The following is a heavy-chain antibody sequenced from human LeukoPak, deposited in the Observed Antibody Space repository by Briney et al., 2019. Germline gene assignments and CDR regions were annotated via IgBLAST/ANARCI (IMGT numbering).Heavy chain of an antibody. V-gene: IGHV4-38-2*02. Sequence: SETLSLTCSVSGYSFTSGHYWGWIRQPPGKGLEWIANIYHTGSTYYNPSLKSRVTISVDTSKSQFSLKLSSVTAADTAVYYCAREMRSPRGGFDYWDQGTLVTVSS. J-gene: IGHJ4*02. D-gene: IGHD3-10*01. CDR1: GYSFTSGHY. CDR2: IYHTGST. CDR3: AREMRSPRGGFDY.